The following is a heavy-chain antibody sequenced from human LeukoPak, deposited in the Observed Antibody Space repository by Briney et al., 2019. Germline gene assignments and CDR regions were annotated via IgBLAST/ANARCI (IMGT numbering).Heavy chain of an antibody. V-gene: IGHV3-30*02. CDR3: AKRRYDSSGHFDS. Sequence: PAGGSLRLSCAASGFTFTSCGMHWVRQAPGKGLEWVAYMRFDGSNHYYADSVKGRFTISRDISKNTLYLQMNSLRTEDTAVYYCAKRRYDSSGHFDSWGQGTLVTVSS. CDR2: MRFDGSNH. D-gene: IGHD3-22*01. CDR1: GFTFTSCG. J-gene: IGHJ4*02.